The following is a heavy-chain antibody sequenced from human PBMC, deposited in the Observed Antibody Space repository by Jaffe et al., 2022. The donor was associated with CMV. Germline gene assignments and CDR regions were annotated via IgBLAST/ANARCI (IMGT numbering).Heavy chain of an antibody. J-gene: IGHJ3*01. CDR2: IYYSGST. Sequence: QVQLQESGPGLVKPSETLSLTCTVSGGSISSYYWSWIRQPPGKGLEWIGYIYYSGSTNYNPSLKSRVTISVDTSKNQFSLKLSSVTAADTAVYYCARAGYCSGGSCYFPALSLWGQGTMVTVSS. V-gene: IGHV4-59*01. CDR1: GGSISSYY. CDR3: ARAGYCSGGSCYFPALSL. D-gene: IGHD2-15*01.